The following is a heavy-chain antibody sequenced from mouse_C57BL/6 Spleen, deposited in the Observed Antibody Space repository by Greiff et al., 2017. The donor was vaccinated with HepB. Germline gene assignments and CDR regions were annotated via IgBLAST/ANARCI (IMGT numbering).Heavy chain of an antibody. V-gene: IGHV5-9-1*02. CDR3: TREGYYGSPFAY. CDR2: ISSGGDYI. D-gene: IGHD1-1*01. CDR1: GFTFSSYA. J-gene: IGHJ3*01. Sequence: EVMLVESGEGLVKPGGSLKLSCAASGFTFSSYAMSWVRQTPEKRLEWVAYISSGGDYIYYADTVKGRFTISRDNARNTLYLQMSSLKSEDTAMYYCTREGYYGSPFAYWGQGTLVTVSA.